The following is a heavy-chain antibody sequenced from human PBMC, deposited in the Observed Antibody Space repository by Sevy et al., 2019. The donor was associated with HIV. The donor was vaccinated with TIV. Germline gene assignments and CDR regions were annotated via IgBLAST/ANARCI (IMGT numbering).Heavy chain of an antibody. CDR2: INPNSGGT. CDR1: GYTFTGYY. V-gene: IGHV1-2*02. CDR3: ARGKGDFWSGTLYYYYGMDV. Sequence: ASVKVSCKASGYTFTGYYMHWVRQAPGQGLEWMGWINPNSGGTNYAQKFQGRVTMTRDTSISTADMELSRLRSDDTAVYYCARGKGDFWSGTLYYYYGMDVWGQGTTVTVSS. J-gene: IGHJ6*02. D-gene: IGHD3-3*01.